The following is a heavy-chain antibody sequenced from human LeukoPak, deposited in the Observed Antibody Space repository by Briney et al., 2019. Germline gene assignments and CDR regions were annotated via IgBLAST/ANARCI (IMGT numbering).Heavy chain of an antibody. V-gene: IGHV3-7*03. J-gene: IGHJ4*02. CDR2: LNQDGSEK. D-gene: IGHD4/OR15-4a*01. CDR3: ARRAGAYSHPYDY. CDR1: GFTFSSYE. Sequence: GGSLRLSCAASGFTFSSYEMNWVRQAPGKGLEWVANLNQDGSEKYYVDSVKGRFTISRDNAKNSLYLQMNSLRAEDTAVYYCARRAGAYSHPYDYWGQGTLVTVSS.